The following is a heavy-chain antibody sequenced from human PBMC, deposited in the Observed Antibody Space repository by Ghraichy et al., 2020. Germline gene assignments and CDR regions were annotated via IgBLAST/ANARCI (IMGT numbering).Heavy chain of an antibody. CDR1: GFTFSSYA. CDR2: ISSNGGST. J-gene: IGHJ4*02. CDR3: ARYSVGYYFDY. D-gene: IGHD2-15*01. V-gene: IGHV3-64*01. Sequence: GGSLRLSCAASGFTFSSYAMHWVRQAPGKGLEYVSAISSNGGSTYYANSVKGRFTISRDNSKNTLYLQMGSLRAEDMAVYYCARYSVGYYFDYWGQGTLVTVSS.